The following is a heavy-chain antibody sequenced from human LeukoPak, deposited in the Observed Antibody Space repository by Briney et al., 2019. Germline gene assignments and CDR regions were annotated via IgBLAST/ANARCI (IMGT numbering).Heavy chain of an antibody. V-gene: IGHV1-18*01. CDR3: ARDQSVRLLQTSSTYFKHVFAI. CDR1: GYTFTNYG. CDR2: ISAYNGNT. J-gene: IGHJ3*02. D-gene: IGHD6-13*01. Sequence: GASVKVSCKTSGYTFTNYGISWVRQAPGLGLEWMGWISAYNGNTNYAQKAQGRVTMTTDTSTSTAYMELRGLRFDDTAVYYCARDQSVRLLQTSSTYFKHVFAIWGQGSMVTVSS.